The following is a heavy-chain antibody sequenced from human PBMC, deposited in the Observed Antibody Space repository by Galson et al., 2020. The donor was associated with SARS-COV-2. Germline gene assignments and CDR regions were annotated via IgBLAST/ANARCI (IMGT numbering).Heavy chain of an antibody. CDR1: GGTFSSYA. CDR2: MIPILCIS. Sequence: SVKGSCKASGGTFSSYAINWVRQAPGQGLEWMGGMIPILCISNYAQNFQGRVTITADQSTSTAYMELSSLRSEDTAVSYCARVAPHFGGDYEGSYYYGMDVWGEGTTVTVSS. V-gene: IGHV1-69*10. D-gene: IGHD2-21*02. J-gene: IGHJ6*04. CDR3: ARVAPHFGGDYEGSYYYGMDV.